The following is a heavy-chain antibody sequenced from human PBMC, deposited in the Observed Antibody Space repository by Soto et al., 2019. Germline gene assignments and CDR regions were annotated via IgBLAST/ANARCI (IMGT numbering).Heavy chain of an antibody. CDR2: ISAYNGNT. CDR3: ARDLEGYCSGGSCYSSYYYYGMDV. Sequence: ASVKVSCKASGYTFTSYGISWVRQAPGQGLEWMGWISAYNGNTNYAQKLQGRVTMTTDTSTSTAYMELRSLRSDDTAVYYCARDLEGYCSGGSCYSSYYYYGMDVWGQGTTVTV. D-gene: IGHD2-15*01. J-gene: IGHJ6*02. CDR1: GYTFTSYG. V-gene: IGHV1-18*04.